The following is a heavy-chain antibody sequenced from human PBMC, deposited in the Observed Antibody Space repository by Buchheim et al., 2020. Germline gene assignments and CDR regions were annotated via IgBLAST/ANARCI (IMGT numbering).Heavy chain of an antibody. CDR1: GFTFSSYW. D-gene: IGHD6-25*01. Sequence: EVQLVESGGGLVQPGGSLRLSCAASGFTFSSYWMRWVRQAPGKGLEWVANIKQDGSGKYYVDSVKGRFTISRDNAKNSLYLQMNSLRAEDTAVYYCARSARPRFYYYYSMDVWGKGTT. CDR2: IKQDGSGK. J-gene: IGHJ6*03. V-gene: IGHV3-7*01. CDR3: ARSARPRFYYYYSMDV.